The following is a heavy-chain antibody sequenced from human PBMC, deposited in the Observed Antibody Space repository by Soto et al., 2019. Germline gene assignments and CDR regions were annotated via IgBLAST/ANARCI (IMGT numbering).Heavy chain of an antibody. V-gene: IGHV4-34*01. J-gene: IGHJ6*02. D-gene: IGHD2-2*01. CDR2: INHSGST. CDR3: ARGDCSSPSCYPRLGMDV. CDR1: GGSVSSSY. Sequence: SETLSLTCAVYGGSVSSSYWSWIRQHPGKGLEWIGEINHSGSTNYNPSLKSRVTISVDTSKNQFSLKLSSVTAADTAVYYCARGDCSSPSCYPRLGMDVWGQGTTVTVSS.